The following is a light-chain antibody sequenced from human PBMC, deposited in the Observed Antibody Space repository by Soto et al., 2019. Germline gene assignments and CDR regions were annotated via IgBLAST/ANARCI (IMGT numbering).Light chain of an antibody. V-gene: IGLV2-14*01. CDR3: SSYRSSNTLEV. CDR2: EVS. CDR1: SSDIGGYNY. Sequence: QSALTQPASVSGSPGQSITISCTGTSSDIGGYNYVSWYQQHPGKAPKLMIYEVSNRPSGVSNRFSGSKSGNTASLTISGLQAEDEADYSCSSYRSSNTLEVFGTGTKLTVL. J-gene: IGLJ1*01.